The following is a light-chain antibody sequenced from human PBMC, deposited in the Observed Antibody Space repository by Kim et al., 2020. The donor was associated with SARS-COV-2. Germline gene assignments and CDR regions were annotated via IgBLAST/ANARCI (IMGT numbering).Light chain of an antibody. CDR1: QGISSY. Sequence: IQLTQSPSSLSASVGDRVTITCRASQGISSYLAWYQQKPGKAPKLMIYAASTLQSGVPSRFSGSVSGTDFTLTISSLQPVDFATYYCQQLNSYPPLTFGGGNKVDIK. J-gene: IGKJ4*01. V-gene: IGKV1-9*01. CDR3: QQLNSYPPLT. CDR2: AAS.